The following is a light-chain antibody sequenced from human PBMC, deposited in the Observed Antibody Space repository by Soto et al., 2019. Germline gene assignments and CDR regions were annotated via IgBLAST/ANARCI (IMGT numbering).Light chain of an antibody. CDR3: QQSYSTPKT. CDR1: QSIGSY. J-gene: IGKJ1*01. V-gene: IGKV1-39*01. Sequence: DIQMTQSPSSLSASVGDRITISCRASQSIGSYLNWYQHKPGRAPNLLIFAASHLQTGVPSRFSGSGSGTDFTLTIGSLQPEDFATYYCQQSYSTPKTFGQGTKVDIK. CDR2: AAS.